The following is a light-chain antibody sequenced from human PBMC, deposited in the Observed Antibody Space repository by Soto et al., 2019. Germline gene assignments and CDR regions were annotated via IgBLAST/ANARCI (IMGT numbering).Light chain of an antibody. V-gene: IGKV3-11*01. Sequence: EIVLTQSPATLSLSPGERATLSCRASQSVSSYLAWYQQKPGQAPRLLIYDASNRATGIPARFSGSGSGTEFTLTISSLQPDDFATYYCQQYTSYPWTFGQGTKVDI. J-gene: IGKJ1*01. CDR3: QQYTSYPWT. CDR1: QSVSSY. CDR2: DAS.